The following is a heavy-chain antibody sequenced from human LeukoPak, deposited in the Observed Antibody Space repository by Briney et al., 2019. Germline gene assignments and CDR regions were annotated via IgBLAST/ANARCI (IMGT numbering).Heavy chain of an antibody. CDR2: IYHSGFT. D-gene: IGHD6-19*01. J-gene: IGHJ4*02. CDR1: GYSISSGYY. CDR3: ARHESSDWTIGS. Sequence: SETLSLTCAVSGYSISSGYYWGWIRQPPGKGLGWIGTIYHSGFTLYDPSLKSRLIISVDTSRNQFSLKLNSVTASDTAIYYCARHESSDWTIGSWGQGTLVTVSS. V-gene: IGHV4-38-2*01.